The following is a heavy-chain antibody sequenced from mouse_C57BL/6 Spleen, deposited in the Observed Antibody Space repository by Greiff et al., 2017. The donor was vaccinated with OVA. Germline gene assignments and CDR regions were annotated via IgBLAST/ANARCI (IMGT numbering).Heavy chain of an antibody. CDR1: GYTFTDYN. V-gene: IGHV1-22*01. CDR3: ARRTGAWFAY. D-gene: IGHD4-1*01. CDR2: INPNNGGT. Sequence: EVKLVESGPELVKPGASVKMSCKASGYTFTDYNMHWVKQSHGKSLEWIGYINPNNGGTSYNQKFKGKATLTVNKSSSTAYMELRSLTSEDSAVYYCARRTGAWFAYWGQGTLVTVSA. J-gene: IGHJ3*01.